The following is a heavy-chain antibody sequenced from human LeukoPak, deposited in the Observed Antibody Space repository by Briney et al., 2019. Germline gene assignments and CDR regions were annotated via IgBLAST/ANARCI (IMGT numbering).Heavy chain of an antibody. J-gene: IGHJ4*02. V-gene: IGHV4-61*08. D-gene: IGHD2-21*01. CDR3: TTYYVGEGGRGH. CDR1: GDSVSSAGYH. CDR2: SGSP. Sequence: SETLSLTCSVSGDSVSSAGYHWSWIRQAPGKGLEWIGHSGSPSYNPSLKSRVMISIDTSKNQFSLKVSTVTAADTAVYYCTTYYVGEGGRGHWGPGTLVTVSS.